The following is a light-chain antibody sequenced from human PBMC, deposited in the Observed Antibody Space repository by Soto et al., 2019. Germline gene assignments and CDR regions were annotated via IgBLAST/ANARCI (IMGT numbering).Light chain of an antibody. J-gene: IGKJ4*01. CDR3: QQYNQWPLT. CDR1: QSVSNN. V-gene: IGKV3-15*01. Sequence: EIVMTQSPATLSVSPGDKATLSCRASQSVSNNLAWYQQRPGQAPRLLIYFASTRATGIPARFSGSGSGTEFSLTISSLQSEDLALNYCQQYNQWPLTFGGGTKVETK. CDR2: FAS.